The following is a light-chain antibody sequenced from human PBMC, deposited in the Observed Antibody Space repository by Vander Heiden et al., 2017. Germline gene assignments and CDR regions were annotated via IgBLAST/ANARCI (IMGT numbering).Light chain of an antibody. CDR2: GVS. V-gene: IGKV2-30*01. J-gene: IGKJ1*01. CDR1: QSLVSSDGNTY. Sequence: DVVMTQSPLSLPVTLGQPASISCRSSQSLVSSDGNTYLDWFQQRPGQSPRLLIYGVSNRDSGVPDRFSGSGSGTDFTLKISRVEAEDVGVYYCMQNTHCPRTFGQGTKVEIK. CDR3: MQNTHCPRT.